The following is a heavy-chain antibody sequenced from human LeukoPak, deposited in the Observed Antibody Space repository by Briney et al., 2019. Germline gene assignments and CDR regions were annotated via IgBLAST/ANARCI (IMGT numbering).Heavy chain of an antibody. D-gene: IGHD3-10*01. J-gene: IGHJ4*02. V-gene: IGHV1-2*06. CDR2: INPNSGGT. CDR1: GYTFTGYY. Sequence: GASVKVSCKASGYTFTGYYMHWARQAPGHGLEWMGRINPNSGGTNYAQKFQGRVTMTRDTSISTAYMELSRLRSDDTAVYYCAREPWGYYGSGSIDYWGQGTLVTVSS. CDR3: AREPWGYYGSGSIDY.